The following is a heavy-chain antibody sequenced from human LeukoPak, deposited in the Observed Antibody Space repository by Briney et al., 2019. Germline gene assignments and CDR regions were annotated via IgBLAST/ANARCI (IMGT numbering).Heavy chain of an antibody. CDR2: LSGTGGIT. D-gene: IGHD6-13*01. CDR3: AKDDRSSSPNLDAFDV. Sequence: GGPLRLSCAGSGFIFSSYAMSGVRQAPGKGREWVSGLSGTGGITYYADSVKGRFTISRDNSKNTIYLQMNSLRAEDTALYYCAKDDRSSSPNLDAFDVWGQGAMVTVSS. CDR1: GFIFSSYA. J-gene: IGHJ3*01. V-gene: IGHV3-23*01.